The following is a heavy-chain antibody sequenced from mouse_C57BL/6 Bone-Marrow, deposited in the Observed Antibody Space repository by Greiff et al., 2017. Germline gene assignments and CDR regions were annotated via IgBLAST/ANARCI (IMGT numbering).Heavy chain of an antibody. Sequence: VHLVESGAELMKPGASVTLSCKATGYTFTGYWIAWVKQRPGHGLEWIGEILPGSGSTNYNEKFTGKATFTADTSSNTAYMQLSSLTTEDSAIYYCARYPITTVVPYYFDYWGQGTTLTVSS. J-gene: IGHJ2*01. CDR1: GYTFTGYW. D-gene: IGHD1-1*01. CDR3: ARYPITTVVPYYFDY. V-gene: IGHV1-9*01. CDR2: ILPGSGST.